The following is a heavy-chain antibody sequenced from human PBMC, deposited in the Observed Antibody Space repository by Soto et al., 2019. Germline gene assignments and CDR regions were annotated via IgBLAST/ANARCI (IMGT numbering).Heavy chain of an antibody. D-gene: IGHD6-6*01. J-gene: IGHJ6*02. CDR3: SRRGLSSSSRFRFDYCGMDV. Sequence: QVQLVQSGAEVKKPGASVKVSCKASGYTFTNYDVNWVRQATGQGLEWMGWMNPNSGNTGYAQKFQGRVTMTRNTPLSSDYMELSSLRSEDTSVYYWSRRGLSSSSRFRFDYCGMDVWGQATTVTVSS. CDR1: GYTFTNYD. CDR2: MNPNSGNT. V-gene: IGHV1-8*01.